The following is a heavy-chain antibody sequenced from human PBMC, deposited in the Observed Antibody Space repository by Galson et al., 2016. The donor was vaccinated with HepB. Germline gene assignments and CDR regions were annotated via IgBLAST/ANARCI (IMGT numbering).Heavy chain of an antibody. Sequence: LRLSCAASGFGFDEFGMHWVRQGPGKGLKWVSGISWNSANIGYDDSVTGRFTISRDNAKNSLYPQLNSLGPADTALDYCAKAAGGGYGGDLGGNFDYWGHGILVTVSS. CDR3: AKAAGGGYGGDLGGNFDY. V-gene: IGHV3-9*01. D-gene: IGHD4-23*01. CDR2: ISWNSANI. CDR1: GFGFDEFG. J-gene: IGHJ4*01.